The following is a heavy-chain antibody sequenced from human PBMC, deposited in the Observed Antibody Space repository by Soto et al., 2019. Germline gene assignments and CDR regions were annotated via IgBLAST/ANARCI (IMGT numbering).Heavy chain of an antibody. CDR1: GFTFSSYG. Sequence: GGSLRLSCAASGFTFSSYGMHWVRQAPGKGLEWVAVIWYDGSNKYYADSVKGRFTISRDNSKNTLYLQMNSLRAEDTAVYYCARDPVGGYRTGWFDPWGQGTLVTVSS. J-gene: IGHJ5*02. V-gene: IGHV3-33*01. D-gene: IGHD3-22*01. CDR2: IWYDGSNK. CDR3: ARDPVGGYRTGWFDP.